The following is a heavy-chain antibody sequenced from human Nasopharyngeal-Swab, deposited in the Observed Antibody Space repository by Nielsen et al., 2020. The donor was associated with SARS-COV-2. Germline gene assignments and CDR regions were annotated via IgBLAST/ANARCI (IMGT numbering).Heavy chain of an antibody. J-gene: IGHJ4*02. V-gene: IGHV3-33*01. CDR3: ARDCFESSGWTEDGDYFDY. Sequence: GESLKISCAASGFTFSSYGMHWVRQAPGKGLEWVAVIWYDGSNKYYADSVKGRFTISRDNSKNTLYLQMNSLRAEDTAVYYCARDCFESSGWTEDGDYFDYWGQGTLVTVSS. CDR2: IWYDGSNK. D-gene: IGHD6-19*01. CDR1: GFTFSSYG.